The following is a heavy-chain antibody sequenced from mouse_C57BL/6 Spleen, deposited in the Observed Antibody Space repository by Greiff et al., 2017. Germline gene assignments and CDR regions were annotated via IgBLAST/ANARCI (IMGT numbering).Heavy chain of an antibody. Sequence: VQLQESGPGLVKPSQSLSLTCSVTGYSITSGYYWNWIRQFPGNKLEWMGYISYDGSNNYNPSLKNRISITRDTSKNQFFLKLNSVTTEDTATYYCARGYGYDDYAMDYWGQGTSVTVSS. CDR3: ARGYGYDDYAMDY. CDR1: GYSITSGYY. D-gene: IGHD2-2*01. J-gene: IGHJ4*01. V-gene: IGHV3-6*01. CDR2: ISYDGSN.